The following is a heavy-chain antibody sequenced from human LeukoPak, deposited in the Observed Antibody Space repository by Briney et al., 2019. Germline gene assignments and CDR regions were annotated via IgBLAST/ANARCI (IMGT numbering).Heavy chain of an antibody. CDR3: AKDLLRKEYYFDY. Sequence: GGSLRLYCAASGFTFSSYAMSWVRQGPGKGLEWVTVLSGSGGSTYYADSVKGRFTISRDNSKNTLYLKMNSLRAEDTAVYYCAKDLLRKEYYFDYWGQGTLVTVSS. CDR2: LSGSGGST. V-gene: IGHV3-23*01. J-gene: IGHJ4*02. CDR1: GFTFSSYA. D-gene: IGHD3-10*01.